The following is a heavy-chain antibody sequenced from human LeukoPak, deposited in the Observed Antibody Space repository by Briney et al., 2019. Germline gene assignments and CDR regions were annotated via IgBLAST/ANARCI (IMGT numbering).Heavy chain of an antibody. D-gene: IGHD3-10*01. CDR2: IYYSGST. CDR1: GGSISSYY. V-gene: IGHV4-59*01. CDR3: ARSSYGSSGSYEYFQY. Sequence: SETLSLTCTVSGGSISSYYWSWIRQPPGKGLEWIGYIYYSGSTNYNPSLKSRVTISVDTSKNQFSLKLSSVTAADTAVYYCARSSYGSSGSYEYFQYWGQGTLVTVSS. J-gene: IGHJ1*01.